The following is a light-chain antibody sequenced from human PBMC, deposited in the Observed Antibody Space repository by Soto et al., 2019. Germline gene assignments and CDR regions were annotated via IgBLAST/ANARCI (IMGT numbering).Light chain of an antibody. Sequence: ETVMTQSPATLSASPGDTATLSCRASQSVRNNLAWYQQKPGQAPRLLIYGASTRATGIPARFSGSGSGTDFTLTISSLLSEDFAVYYCQQYINWPPITFGQGTRLEIK. CDR1: QSVRNN. V-gene: IGKV3-15*01. CDR2: GAS. J-gene: IGKJ5*01. CDR3: QQYINWPPIT.